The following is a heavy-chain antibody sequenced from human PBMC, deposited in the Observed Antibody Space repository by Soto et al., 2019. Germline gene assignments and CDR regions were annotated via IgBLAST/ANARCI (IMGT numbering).Heavy chain of an antibody. V-gene: IGHV3-30*03. J-gene: IGHJ4*02. Sequence: QVQLVESGGGVVQPGRSLRLSCAASGFTFSSYGMHWVRQAPGKGLEWVAVISYDGSNKYYADSVKGRFTISRDNSKNTLYLQMNSLRAEDTAVYYCATVDYYASSNPYWGQGTLVTVSS. D-gene: IGHD3-22*01. CDR1: GFTFSSYG. CDR3: ATVDYYASSNPY. CDR2: ISYDGSNK.